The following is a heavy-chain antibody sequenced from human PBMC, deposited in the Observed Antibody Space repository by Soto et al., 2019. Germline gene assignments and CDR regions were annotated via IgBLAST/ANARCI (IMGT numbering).Heavy chain of an antibody. CDR3: AKDHWGGSGYHTYYYYGMDV. CDR1: GFTFSSYA. CDR2: ISGSGGST. V-gene: IGHV3-23*01. J-gene: IGHJ6*02. Sequence: GGSLRLSCAASGFTFSSYAMSWVRQAPGKGLEWVSAISGSGGSTYYADSVKGRFTISRDNSKNTLYLQMNSLRAEDTAVYYCAKDHWGGSGYHTYYYYGMDVWGQGTTVTVSS. D-gene: IGHD5-12*01.